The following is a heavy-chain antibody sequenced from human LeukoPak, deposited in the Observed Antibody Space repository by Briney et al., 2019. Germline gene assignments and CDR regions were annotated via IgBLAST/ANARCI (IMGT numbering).Heavy chain of an antibody. J-gene: IGHJ4*02. D-gene: IGHD2-21*02. CDR2: INRNSDYI. CDR3: ALTKAATATFEEYLDT. Sequence: GGSLRLSCAASGFDFKIYTMNWIRQAPGKGLEWVAYINRNSDYINYADSVQGRFAISRDNAKNSLYLQMNSLRVDDTGLYYCALTKAATATFEEYLDTWGQGTLVTVSS. V-gene: IGHV3-21*01. CDR1: GFDFKIYT.